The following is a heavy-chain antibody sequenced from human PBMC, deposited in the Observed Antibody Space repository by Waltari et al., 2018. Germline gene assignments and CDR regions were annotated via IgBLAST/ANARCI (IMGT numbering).Heavy chain of an antibody. CDR3: ARDDSYGQFMRFDF. V-gene: IGHV3-53*01. CDR2: IYSGGNT. CDR1: GLTVSRNY. Sequence: EVQLVESGGGLIQPGGSLRLSCEASGLTVSRNYMSWVHQAPGKGLEWLSAIYSGGNTFYADSVKGRFNISIDNSKNTLYLQMNSLRVDDTAVYYCARDDSYGQFMRFDFWGQGTVVTVSS. J-gene: IGHJ4*02. D-gene: IGHD5-18*01.